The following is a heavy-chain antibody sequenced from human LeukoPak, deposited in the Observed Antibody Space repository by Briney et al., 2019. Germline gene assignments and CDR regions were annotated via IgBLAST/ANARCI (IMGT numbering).Heavy chain of an antibody. J-gene: IGHJ4*02. CDR2: IWYDGNNK. CDR1: GFTFSSYG. D-gene: IGHD2-21*01. CDR3: ASLVGL. V-gene: IGHV3-33*01. Sequence: GGSLRLSCAASGFTFSSYGMHWVRQAPGKGLEWVAVIWYDGNNKYYADSVKGRFTISRDNSKNTLYLRMNSLRAEDTAVYYCASLVGLWGQGTLVTVSS.